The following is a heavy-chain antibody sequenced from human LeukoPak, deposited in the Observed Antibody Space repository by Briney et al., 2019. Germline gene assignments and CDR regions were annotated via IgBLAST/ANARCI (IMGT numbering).Heavy chain of an antibody. CDR1: GGSISSSSYY. J-gene: IGHJ4*02. CDR2: IYYSGST. V-gene: IGHV4-39*01. Sequence: SETLSLTCTVSGGSISSSSYYWGWIRQPPGKGLEWIGSIYYSGSTYYNPSLKSRVTIPVDTSKNQFSLKLSSVTAADTAVYYCARHIAAAGEAFDYWGQGTLVTVSS. D-gene: IGHD6-13*01. CDR3: ARHIAAAGEAFDY.